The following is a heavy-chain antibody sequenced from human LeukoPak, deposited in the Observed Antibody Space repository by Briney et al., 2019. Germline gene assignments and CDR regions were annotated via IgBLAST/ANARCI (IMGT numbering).Heavy chain of an antibody. CDR2: ISGSGGST. CDR3: AKDPYNWNYDSWFDP. D-gene: IGHD1-7*01. J-gene: IGHJ5*02. V-gene: IGHV3-23*01. Sequence: PGGSLRLSCAASRLTFSSYAMSWVRQAPGKGLDWVSAISGSGGSTYYADSVKGRFTISRDNSKNTLYLQMNSLRAEDTAVYYCAKDPYNWNYDSWFDPWGQGTLVTVSS. CDR1: RLTFSSYA.